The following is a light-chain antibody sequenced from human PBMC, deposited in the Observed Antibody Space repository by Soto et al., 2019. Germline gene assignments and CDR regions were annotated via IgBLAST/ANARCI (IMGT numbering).Light chain of an antibody. CDR1: QGISSY. J-gene: IGKJ5*01. V-gene: IGKV1-9*01. CDR2: AAS. CDR3: QQLNSYPT. Sequence: DIQLTQSPSSLSASVGDRVTISCRASQGISSYLAWYQQKPGKAPKLLIYAASTLQSGVPSRFSGSGSGTDFTLTISSLKPEDFATYYCQQLNSYPTFGQGTRMEI.